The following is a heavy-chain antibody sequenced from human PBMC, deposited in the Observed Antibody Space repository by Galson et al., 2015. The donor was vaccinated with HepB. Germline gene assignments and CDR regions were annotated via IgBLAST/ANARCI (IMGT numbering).Heavy chain of an antibody. CDR1: GFTFSSYG. V-gene: IGHV3-30*18. CDR2: TSYDGGNS. CDR3: AKEIGEDCTNGICHIGRFDY. Sequence: SLRLSCAASGFTFSSYGMHWVRQAPGKGLEWVALTSYDGGNSYYADSVKGRFTISRDNYKNTLYLQMNSLRAEDTAVYYCAKEIGEDCTNGICHIGRFDYWGQGTLVTVSS. J-gene: IGHJ4*02. D-gene: IGHD2-8*01.